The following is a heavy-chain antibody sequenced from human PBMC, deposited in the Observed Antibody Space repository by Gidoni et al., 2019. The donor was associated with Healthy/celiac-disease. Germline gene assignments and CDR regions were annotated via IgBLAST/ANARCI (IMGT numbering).Heavy chain of an antibody. D-gene: IGHD6-13*01. CDR3: ATVEQEPSIAAAGKLNYYYYYGMDV. J-gene: IGHJ6*02. Sequence: QLQLQESGPGLVKPSETLSLTCTVSGGSISSSSYYWGWIRQPPGKGLEWIGSIYYSGSTYYNPSLKSRVTISVDTSKNQFSLKLSSVTAADTAVYYCATVEQEPSIAAAGKLNYYYYYGMDVWGQGTTVTVSS. CDR2: IYYSGST. V-gene: IGHV4-39*01. CDR1: GGSISSSSYY.